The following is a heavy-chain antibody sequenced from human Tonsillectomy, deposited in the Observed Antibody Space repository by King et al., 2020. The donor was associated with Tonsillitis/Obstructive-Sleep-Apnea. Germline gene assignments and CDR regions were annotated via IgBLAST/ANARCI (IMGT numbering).Heavy chain of an antibody. CDR1: GXSXSGYY. V-gene: IGHV4-34*01. D-gene: IGHD3-16*01. CDR2: INHSGST. Sequence: VQLQQWGAGLLKPSETLSLTCXVYGXSXSGYYWSWXRQPPGKGLEWIGEINHSGSTNYNPSLKSRVTISIDTSKNQFSLKLSSVTAAAPAVYYCANWGERGNWFDPWGQGTXVTVSS. J-gene: IGHJ5*02. CDR3: ANWGERGNWFDP.